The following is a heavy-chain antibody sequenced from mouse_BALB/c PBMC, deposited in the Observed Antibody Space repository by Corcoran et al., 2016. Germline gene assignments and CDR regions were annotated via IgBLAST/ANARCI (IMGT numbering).Heavy chain of an antibody. CDR2: INTYTGEP. CDR1: GYTFTNYG. J-gene: IGHJ4*01. CDR3: ARGDGYLMDY. Sequence: QIQLVQSGPELKKPGETVKISCKASGYTFTNYGMNWVKQAPGKGLKWMGWINTYTGEPTYADDFKGRFAFSLETSASTAYLQINNLKNEDMVTYCCARGDGYLMDYWGQGTSLTVSS. D-gene: IGHD2-3*01. V-gene: IGHV9-1*02.